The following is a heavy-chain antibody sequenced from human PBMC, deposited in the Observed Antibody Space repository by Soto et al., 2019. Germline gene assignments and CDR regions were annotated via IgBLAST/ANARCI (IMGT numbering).Heavy chain of an antibody. CDR2: MNPNSGNT. Sequence: XSLKVSCKASVYAFTSYDINWVRQATGQGLEWMGWMNPNSGNTGYAQKFQGRVTMTRNTSISTAYMELSSLRSEDTAVYYCARYVAPPGDHAYDYWGQGNLVTVSS. V-gene: IGHV1-8*01. CDR1: VYAFTSYD. CDR3: ARYVAPPGDHAYDY. D-gene: IGHD4-17*01. J-gene: IGHJ4*02.